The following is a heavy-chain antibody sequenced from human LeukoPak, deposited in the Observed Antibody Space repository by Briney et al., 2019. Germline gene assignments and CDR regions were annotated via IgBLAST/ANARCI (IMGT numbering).Heavy chain of an antibody. CDR3: ARIYSSSWFLNWFDP. V-gene: IGHV4-4*07. CDR1: GGSISSYY. Sequence: PSETLYLTCSVSGGSISSYYCTWIRQPAGKELEWIGRTHTSGRPNYNPSLKSQVTMSVDTSKNQFSLKLNSVTAADTAVYCCARIYSSSWFLNWFDPWGQGTLVTVS. CDR2: THTSGRP. J-gene: IGHJ5*02. D-gene: IGHD6-13*01.